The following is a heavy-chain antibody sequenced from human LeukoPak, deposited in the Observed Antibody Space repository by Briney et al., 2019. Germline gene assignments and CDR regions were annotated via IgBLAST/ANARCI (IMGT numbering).Heavy chain of an antibody. J-gene: IGHJ6*02. Sequence: SETLSLTCAVYGGSFSGYYWSWIRQPPGKGLEWIGEINHSGSTNYNPSLKSRVTISVDTSKNQFSLKLSSVTAADTAVYYCARVGYSNYIVSYYGMVVWGQGTTVTVSS. CDR1: GGSFSGYY. CDR3: ARVGYSNYIVSYYGMVV. D-gene: IGHD4-11*01. V-gene: IGHV4-34*01. CDR2: INHSGST.